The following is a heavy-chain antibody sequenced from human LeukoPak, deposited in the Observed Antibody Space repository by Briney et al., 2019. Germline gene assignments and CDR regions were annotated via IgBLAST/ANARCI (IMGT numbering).Heavy chain of an antibody. V-gene: IGHV3-48*01. Sequence: GGSLRLSCAASGFTFSSYSMNWVRQAPGKGLEWVSYISSSSSTIYYADSVKGRFTISRDNSKNTLYLQMNSLRAEDTAVYYCAKTVVFQTYYFDYWGQGTLVTVSS. CDR1: GFTFSSYS. CDR2: ISSSSSTI. J-gene: IGHJ4*02. D-gene: IGHD4-23*01. CDR3: AKTVVFQTYYFDY.